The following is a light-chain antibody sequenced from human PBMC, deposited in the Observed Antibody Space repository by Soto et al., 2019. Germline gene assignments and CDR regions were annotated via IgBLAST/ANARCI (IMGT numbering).Light chain of an antibody. CDR1: SSDVGVYNY. CDR2: EVS. J-gene: IGLJ1*01. Sequence: QSVLTQPASVSGSPGQSITISCTGTSSDVGVYNYVSWYQQHPGKAPKLLLYEVSNRPSGVSNRFSGSKSGNTASLTISGLQTEDEANYYCSSSTSSSTYVFGTGTKVTVL. CDR3: SSSTSSSTYV. V-gene: IGLV2-14*01.